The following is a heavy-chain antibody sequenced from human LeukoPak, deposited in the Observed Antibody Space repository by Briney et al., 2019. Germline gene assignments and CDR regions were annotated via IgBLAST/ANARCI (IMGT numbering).Heavy chain of an antibody. CDR1: GFTFSSYA. V-gene: IGHV3-43*01. CDR3: AKDTADRPITIFGVGWYFDL. CDR2: ISWDGGST. Sequence: PGRSLRLSCAASGFTFSSYAMHWVRQAPGKGLEWVSLISWDGGSTYYADSVKGRFTISRDNSKNSLYLQMNSLRTEDTALYYCAKDTADRPITIFGVGWYFDLWGRGTLVTDSS. J-gene: IGHJ2*01. D-gene: IGHD3-3*01.